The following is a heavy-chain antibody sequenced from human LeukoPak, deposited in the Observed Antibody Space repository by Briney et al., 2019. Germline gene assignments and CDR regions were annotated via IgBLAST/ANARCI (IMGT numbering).Heavy chain of an antibody. CDR2: IYYSGST. Sequence: SETLSLTCTVSGGSISSYYWSWIRQPPGKGLEWIGYIYYSGSTNYNPSLKSRVTISVDTSKNQFSLKLSSVTAADTAVYYCARGAPLAGYNYGMDVWGQGTTVTVSS. CDR3: ARGAPLAGYNYGMDV. D-gene: IGHD2-21*01. V-gene: IGHV4-59*08. CDR1: GGSISSYY. J-gene: IGHJ6*02.